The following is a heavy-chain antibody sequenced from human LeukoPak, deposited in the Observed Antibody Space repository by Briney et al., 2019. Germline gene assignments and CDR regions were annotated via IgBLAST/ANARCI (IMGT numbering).Heavy chain of an antibody. J-gene: IGHJ6*02. CDR1: GYTFTSYG. D-gene: IGHD3-3*01. Sequence: ASVKVSCKASGYTFTSYGISWVRQAPGQGLEWMGWISVYNDNTNYAQKLQGRVTMTTDTSTSTAYMELRSLRSDDTAVYYCARDNEREWLFPYYYYGMDVWGQGTTVTVSS. CDR3: ARDNEREWLFPYYYYGMDV. CDR2: ISVYNDNT. V-gene: IGHV1-18*01.